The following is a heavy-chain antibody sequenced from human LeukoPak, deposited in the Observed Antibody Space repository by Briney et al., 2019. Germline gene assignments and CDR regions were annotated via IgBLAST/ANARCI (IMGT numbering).Heavy chain of an antibody. J-gene: IGHJ5*02. CDR3: ARDGRHRLLWVGGFEGGWFDP. D-gene: IGHD3-10*01. Sequence: GGSLRLSCVASGFTFSTYGMSWVRQAPGKGLEWVSAISGSGGSTYYADSVKGRFTISRDNSKNTLYLQMNSLRAEDTAIYYCARDGRHRLLWVGGFEGGWFDPWGQGTLVTVSS. CDR1: GFTFSTYG. V-gene: IGHV3-23*01. CDR2: ISGSGGST.